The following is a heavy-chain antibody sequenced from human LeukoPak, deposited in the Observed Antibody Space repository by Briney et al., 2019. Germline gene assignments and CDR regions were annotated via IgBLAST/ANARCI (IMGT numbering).Heavy chain of an antibody. D-gene: IGHD5-18*01. V-gene: IGHV4-34*01. Sequence: SETLSLTCAVYGGSFSGYYWSWIRQPPGKGLEWIGEINHSGSTNYNPSLKSRVTISVDTSKNQFSLKLSSVTAADTAVYYCARQGGGYSYGPYDYWGPGTVVTVSS. CDR2: INHSGST. CDR1: GGSFSGYY. J-gene: IGHJ4*02. CDR3: ARQGGGYSYGPYDY.